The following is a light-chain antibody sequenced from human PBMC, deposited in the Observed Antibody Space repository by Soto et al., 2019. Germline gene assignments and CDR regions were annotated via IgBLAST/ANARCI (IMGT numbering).Light chain of an antibody. CDR2: WAS. V-gene: IGKV4-1*01. CDR3: QQYYSPPQLT. Sequence: DIVMTQSPDSLAVSLGERATINCKSSQSVLYSSNNKNYLAWYQQKPGQPPKLLIYWASTRESGVTDRFSGSGSGTDFTLTISSLQDEDVAVYYCQQYYSPPQLTFGGGTKVEIK. CDR1: QSVLYSSNNKNY. J-gene: IGKJ4*01.